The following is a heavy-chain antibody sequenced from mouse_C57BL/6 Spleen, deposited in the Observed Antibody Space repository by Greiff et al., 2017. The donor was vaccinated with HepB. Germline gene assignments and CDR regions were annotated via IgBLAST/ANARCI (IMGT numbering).Heavy chain of an antibody. V-gene: IGHV5-4*03. CDR2: ISDGGSYT. CDR3: ARGGDYDAWFAY. J-gene: IGHJ3*01. CDR1: GFTFSSYA. D-gene: IGHD2-4*01. Sequence: EVKLVESGGGLVKPGGSLKLSCAASGFTFSSYAMSWVRQTPEKRLEWVATISDGGSYTYYPDNVKGRFTISRDNAKNNLYLQMSHLKSEDTAMYYCARGGDYDAWFAYWGQGTLVTVSA.